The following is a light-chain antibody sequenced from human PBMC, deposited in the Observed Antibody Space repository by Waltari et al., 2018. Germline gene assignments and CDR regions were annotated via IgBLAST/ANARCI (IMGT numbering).Light chain of an antibody. J-gene: IGLJ2*01. CDR2: DVS. Sequence: QSALTQPRAVSGSPGQAVNISCTGTSSDVGGYNYDSWYHQPPGKAPKLMIYDVSKRPSGVPYRFSGSKSGNPASLTISGLQAEDEADYYCCSYAGSYTWVFGGGTKLTVL. CDR3: CSYAGSYTWV. V-gene: IGLV2-11*01. CDR1: SSDVGGYNY.